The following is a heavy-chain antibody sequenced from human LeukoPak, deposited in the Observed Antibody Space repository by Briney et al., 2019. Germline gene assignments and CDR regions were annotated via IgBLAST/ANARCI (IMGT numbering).Heavy chain of an antibody. CDR3: ARSDVVVPAAIVAFDI. Sequence: SETLSLTCTVSGGSISSYYWSWIRQPPGKGLEWIGYIYYSGSTNYNPSLKSRVTISVDTSKNQFSPKLSSVTAADTAVYYCARSDVVVPAAIVAFDIWGQGTMVTVSS. CDR1: GGSISSYY. J-gene: IGHJ3*02. CDR2: IYYSGST. V-gene: IGHV4-59*01. D-gene: IGHD2-2*01.